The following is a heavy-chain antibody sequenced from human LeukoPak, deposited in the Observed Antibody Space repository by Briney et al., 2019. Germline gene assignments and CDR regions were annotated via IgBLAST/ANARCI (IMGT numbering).Heavy chain of an antibody. CDR3: ARNLPSTGDFDY. CDR2: RNPNRGNT. Sequence: ASVNVSYKASGYTFTNYDINWVRQATGQGFEWLGWRNPNRGNTGYAQKCQGRVTMTRITSIRTACVELSGLTSEDTAVYYCARNLPSTGDFDYWGQGTLVSVSS. J-gene: IGHJ4*02. V-gene: IGHV1-8*01. CDR1: GYTFTNYD. D-gene: IGHD7-27*01.